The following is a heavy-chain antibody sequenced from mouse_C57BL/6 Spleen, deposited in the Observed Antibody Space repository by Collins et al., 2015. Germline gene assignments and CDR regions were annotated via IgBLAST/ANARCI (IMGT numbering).Heavy chain of an antibody. CDR3: ARVYGNPFDY. CDR2: ISCYNGAT. Sequence: LVKTGASVKISCKASGYSFTGYYMHWVKQSHGKSLEWIGYISCYNGATSYNQKFKGKATFTVDKSSSTAYMQLSSLTSEDSAVYYCARVYGNPFDYWGQGTTLTVSS. V-gene: IGHV1S34*01. D-gene: IGHD2-1*01. J-gene: IGHJ2*01. CDR1: GYSFTGYY.